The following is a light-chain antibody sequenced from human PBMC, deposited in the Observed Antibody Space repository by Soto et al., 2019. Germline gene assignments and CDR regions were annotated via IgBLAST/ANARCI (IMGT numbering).Light chain of an antibody. CDR2: GAS. CDR3: QHHGGSPLFT. CDR1: QSVETY. J-gene: IGKJ3*01. V-gene: IGKV3-20*01. Sequence: VLTQSPGTLSLSAGERATLSCRASQSVETYLAWYQQNPGQAPRLLIYGASRRATGISERFSGSGSGTEFTLTITRLEPEDFAVYYCQHHGGSPLFTFGPGTKVDIK.